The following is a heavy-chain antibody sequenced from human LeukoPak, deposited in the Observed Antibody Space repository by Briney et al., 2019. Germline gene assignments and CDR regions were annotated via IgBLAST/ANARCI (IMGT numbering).Heavy chain of an antibody. CDR2: INTDGRST. J-gene: IGHJ4*02. D-gene: IGHD3-3*01. CDR1: GFTFSNYW. Sequence: GGSLRLSCAASGFTFSNYWMHWVRQAPGKGLVWVSRINTDGRSTTYADSVKGRFTISRDNAKNTLSLQMNSLRAEDTAVYYCAKDTLEDEGIDYWGQGTLVTVSS. V-gene: IGHV3-74*01. CDR3: AKDTLEDEGIDY.